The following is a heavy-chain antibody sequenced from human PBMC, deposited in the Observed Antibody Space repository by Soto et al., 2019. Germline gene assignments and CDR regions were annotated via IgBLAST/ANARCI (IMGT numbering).Heavy chain of an antibody. Sequence: GGSLRLSCAASGFTFSSYAMSWVRQAPGKGLEWVSAISGSGGSTYYADSVKGRFTISRDNSKNTLYLQMNSPRAEDTAVYYCAKDPYYYDSRNYFDYWGQGTLVTVS. CDR2: ISGSGGST. CDR3: AKDPYYYDSRNYFDY. CDR1: GFTFSSYA. V-gene: IGHV3-23*01. D-gene: IGHD3-22*01. J-gene: IGHJ4*02.